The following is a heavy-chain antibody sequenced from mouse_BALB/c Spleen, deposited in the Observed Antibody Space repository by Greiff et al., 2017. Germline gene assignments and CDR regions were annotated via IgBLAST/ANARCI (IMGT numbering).Heavy chain of an antibody. CDR2: INPSNGRT. D-gene: IGHD3-3*01. Sequence: QVQLQQPGAELVKPGASVKLSCKASGYTFTSYWMHWVKQRPGQGLEWIGEINPSNGRTNYNEKFKSKATLTVDKSSSTAYMQLSSLTSEDSAVYYCARGGTVYAMDYWGQGTSVTVSS. CDR3: ARGGTVYAMDY. J-gene: IGHJ4*01. CDR1: GYTFTSYW. V-gene: IGHV1S81*02.